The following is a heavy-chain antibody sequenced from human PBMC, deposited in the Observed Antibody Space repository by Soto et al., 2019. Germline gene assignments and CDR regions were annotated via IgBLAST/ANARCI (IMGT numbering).Heavy chain of an antibody. CDR1: GGSINTGGYY. Sequence: QVQLQESGPGLVKPSQTLSLTCTVSGGSINTGGYYWGWIRHLPGEGLEWIGHIFYTGTAYYNPSLRSRVTVSIDTSANQCSLHMCSVTAADTAMYYCARRLDDTPETFFNWFDPWGQGILVTVSS. CDR2: IFYTGTA. V-gene: IGHV4-31*03. J-gene: IGHJ5*02. CDR3: ARRLDDTPETFFNWFDP. D-gene: IGHD2-15*01.